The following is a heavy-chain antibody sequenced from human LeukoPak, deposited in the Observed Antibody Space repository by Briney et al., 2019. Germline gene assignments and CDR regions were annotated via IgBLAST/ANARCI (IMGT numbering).Heavy chain of an antibody. D-gene: IGHD3-3*01. CDR2: FDPEDGEI. CDR1: GDSLNELS. Sequence: ASVKVSCKISGDSLNELSMHWVRQSPGKGLEWRGGFDPEDGEIVYAQKFRGRVNMTEDTSTDTAYMSLGSLRPDDTAVYYCAAARLNEFWWGYWGQGTLVTVSS. J-gene: IGHJ4*02. V-gene: IGHV1-24*01. CDR3: AAARLNEFWWGY.